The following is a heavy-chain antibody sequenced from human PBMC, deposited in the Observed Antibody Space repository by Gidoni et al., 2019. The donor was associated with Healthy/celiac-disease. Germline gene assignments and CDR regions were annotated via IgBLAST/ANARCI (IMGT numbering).Heavy chain of an antibody. CDR3: AKAEALVVVAAAIDY. Sequence: EVQLLESGGGLVQPGGSMRLSCAASGFPFSSYAISWVRQAPGKGLGWFSAISGSGGSTYYADSVKGRFTISRDNSKNTLYLQMNSLRAEDTAVYYCAKAEALVVVAAAIDYWGQGTLVTVSS. V-gene: IGHV3-23*01. D-gene: IGHD2-15*01. CDR2: ISGSGGST. CDR1: GFPFSSYA. J-gene: IGHJ4*02.